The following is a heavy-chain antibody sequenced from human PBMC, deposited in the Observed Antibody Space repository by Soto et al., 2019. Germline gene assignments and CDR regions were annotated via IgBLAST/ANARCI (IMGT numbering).Heavy chain of an antibody. Sequence: PGGSLRLSCAASGFTFSSYEMNWVRQAPGKTLEWVSYISIAGDSSYYADSVKSRFTISRDNAKNSLYLQMNSLRVEDTAVYYCARVYCSTTTCHVQAFDSWGQGTLVTVSS. CDR2: ISIAGDSS. D-gene: IGHD2-2*01. J-gene: IGHJ4*02. CDR3: ARVYCSTTTCHVQAFDS. V-gene: IGHV3-48*03. CDR1: GFTFSSYE.